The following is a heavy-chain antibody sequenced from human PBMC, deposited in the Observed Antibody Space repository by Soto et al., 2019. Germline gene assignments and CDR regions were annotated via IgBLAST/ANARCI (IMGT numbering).Heavy chain of an antibody. CDR1: GYRFTSYW. D-gene: IGHD2-2*02. Sequence: PWESLKISCKGSGYRFTSYWIGWVRQMPGKGLEWMGIIYLGDSNTRYSPSFQGQVTISADKSISTAYLQWSSLKASDTAIYYCARQEYCSSTSCYTVDSWGQGTLVTVSS. CDR2: IYLGDSNT. J-gene: IGHJ4*02. CDR3: ARQEYCSSTSCYTVDS. V-gene: IGHV5-51*01.